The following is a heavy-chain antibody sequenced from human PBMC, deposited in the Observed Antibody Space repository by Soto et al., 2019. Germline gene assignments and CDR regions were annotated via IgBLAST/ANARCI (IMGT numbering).Heavy chain of an antibody. J-gene: IGHJ6*02. V-gene: IGHV3-49*03. CDR1: GFTFGDYA. CDR3: TREGDDYVWGSYRYPPPYYYYGMDV. CDR2: IRSKAYGGTT. D-gene: IGHD3-16*02. Sequence: GGSLRLSCTASGFTFGDYAMSWFRQAPGKGLEWVGFIRSKAYGGTTEYAASVKGRFTISRDDSKSIAYLQMNSLKTEDTAAYYCTREGDDYVWGSYRYPPPYYYYGMDVWGQGTTVTVSS.